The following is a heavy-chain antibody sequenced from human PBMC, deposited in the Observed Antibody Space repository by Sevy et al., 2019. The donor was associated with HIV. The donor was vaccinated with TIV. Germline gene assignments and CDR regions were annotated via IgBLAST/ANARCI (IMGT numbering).Heavy chain of an antibody. CDR1: GFTFSSYS. Sequence: GSLRLSCAASGFTFSSYSMNWVRQAPGKGLEWVSYISSSSSTIYYADSVKGRFTISRDNAKNSLYLQMNSLRAEDTAVYYCARYCSSTSLADYYYYYMDVWGKGTTVTVSS. CDR2: ISSSSSTI. D-gene: IGHD2-2*01. CDR3: ARYCSSTSLADYYYYYMDV. V-gene: IGHV3-48*01. J-gene: IGHJ6*03.